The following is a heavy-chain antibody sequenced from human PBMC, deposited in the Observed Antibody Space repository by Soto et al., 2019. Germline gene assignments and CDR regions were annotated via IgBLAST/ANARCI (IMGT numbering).Heavy chain of an antibody. V-gene: IGHV5-10-1*01. Sequence: VGSKNETCKASGYKFTNHWTSWVAQMPGKGLEWMGRIDPNDSYTNYRPSFQGHVPISADKSLSTAYLQWSSLKASDTAMYYCARLSLGRGYSYENDYRCPGLLVTLS. CDR2: IDPNDSYT. J-gene: IGHJ4*02. CDR3: ARLSLGRGYSYENDY. CDR1: GYKFTNHW. D-gene: IGHD5-18*01.